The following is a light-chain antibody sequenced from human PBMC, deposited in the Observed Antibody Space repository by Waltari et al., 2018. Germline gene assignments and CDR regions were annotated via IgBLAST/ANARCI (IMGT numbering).Light chain of an antibody. V-gene: IGKV3-11*01. J-gene: IGKJ4*01. Sequence: EIVLTQSPATLSLSPGERATLSCRASQSVSSYLAWYQRKPGQAPRLLIYDASNRATGIPARFSGSGSGTDFTLTISSLEPEDFAVYYCQQRSNFLTFGGGTKVEIK. CDR3: QQRSNFLT. CDR2: DAS. CDR1: QSVSSY.